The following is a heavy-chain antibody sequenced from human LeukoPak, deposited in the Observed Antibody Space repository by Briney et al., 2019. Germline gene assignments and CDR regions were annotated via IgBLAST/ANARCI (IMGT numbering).Heavy chain of an antibody. CDR1: GFTFSSYA. CDR2: ISYDGSNK. V-gene: IGHV3-30*04. D-gene: IGHD6-6*01. CDR3: ARDHGSSLFDY. J-gene: IGHJ4*02. Sequence: GGSLRLSCAASGFTFSSYAMHWVRQAPGKGLEWVAVISYDGSNKYYADSVKGRFTISRDNSKNTLYLQMNSLRAEDTAVYYCARDHGSSLFDYWGQGTLVTVST.